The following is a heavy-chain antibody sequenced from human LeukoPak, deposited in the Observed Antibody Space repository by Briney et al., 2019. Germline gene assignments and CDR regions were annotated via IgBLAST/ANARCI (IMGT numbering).Heavy chain of an antibody. Sequence: GGSLRLSCAASGFTFSNHGMNWVRQAPGKGLEWLSGISPRGGGTYYADSVKGRFTISRDNAKNTLYLQMNSLRAEDTAVYHCARVSVFDWSDYYFDYWGQGTLVTVSS. D-gene: IGHD3-9*01. CDR3: ARVSVFDWSDYYFDY. J-gene: IGHJ4*02. CDR1: GFTFSNHG. V-gene: IGHV3-23*01. CDR2: ISPRGGGT.